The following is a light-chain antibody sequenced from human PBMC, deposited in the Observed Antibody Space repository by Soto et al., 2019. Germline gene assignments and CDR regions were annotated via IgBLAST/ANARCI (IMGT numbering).Light chain of an antibody. V-gene: IGKV1-39*01. Sequence: DIQMTQSPSSLSASVGDRVTITCRASQSISSYLNWYQQKPWKAPKLLIYAASSLQSGVTSRFSGSGSGTDFTLTISSLQPEDFATYYCQQSYSTPRTFGQGTKLESK. CDR3: QQSYSTPRT. CDR1: QSISSY. CDR2: AAS. J-gene: IGKJ2*01.